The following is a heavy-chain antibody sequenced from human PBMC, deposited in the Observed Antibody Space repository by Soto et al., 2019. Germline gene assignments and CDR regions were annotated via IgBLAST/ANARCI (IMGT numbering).Heavy chain of an antibody. V-gene: IGHV1-69*05. CDR1: GGTFSSYA. Sequence: SVKVSCKASGGTFSSYAISWVRQAPGQGLEWMGGIIPIFGTANYAQKLQGRVTMTTDTSTSTAYMELRSLRSDDTAVYYCAREDIVVVPAALGGSYYYGMDVWGQGTTVTVSS. CDR2: IIPIFGTA. CDR3: AREDIVVVPAALGGSYYYGMDV. J-gene: IGHJ6*02. D-gene: IGHD2-2*01.